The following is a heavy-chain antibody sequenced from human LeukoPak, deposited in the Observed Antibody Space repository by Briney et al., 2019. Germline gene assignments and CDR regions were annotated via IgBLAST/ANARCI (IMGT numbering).Heavy chain of an antibody. CDR3: ARGGRYFDPLDAFDI. D-gene: IGHD3-9*01. CDR2: IYYSGST. Sequence: SETLSLTCTVSGGSISSYYWSWIRQPPGKGLEWIGYIYYSGSTNYNPSLKSRVTIPVDTSKNQFSLKLSSVTAADTAVYYCARGGRYFDPLDAFDIWGQGTMVTVSS. J-gene: IGHJ3*02. CDR1: GGSISSYY. V-gene: IGHV4-59*01.